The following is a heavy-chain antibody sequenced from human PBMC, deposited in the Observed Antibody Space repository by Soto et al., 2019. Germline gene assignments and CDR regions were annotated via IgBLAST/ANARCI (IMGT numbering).Heavy chain of an antibody. CDR2: IDQSGGT. J-gene: IGHJ2*01. D-gene: IGHD3-22*01. V-gene: IGHV4-34*01. Sequence: QVQLQQWGAGLLKPSETVSLTCAVSSGSSSNYYWTWIRQPPGQGLEWIGEIDQSGGTNYDPSLESRVAISRDTIKNQFSLKLSSVTAADTAVYYCAKLRADSSGHFYWFFDLWGPGTLVTVSS. CDR3: AKLRADSSGHFYWFFDL. CDR1: SGSSSNYY.